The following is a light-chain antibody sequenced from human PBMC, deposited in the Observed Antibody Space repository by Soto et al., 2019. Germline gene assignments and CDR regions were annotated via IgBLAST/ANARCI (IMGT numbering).Light chain of an antibody. CDR3: QSYDSSTPSYV. CDR2: GNS. V-gene: IGLV1-40*01. J-gene: IGLJ1*01. CDR1: SSNIGAGYD. Sequence: QSVLTQPPSVSGAPGQRVTISCTGSSSNIGAGYDVHWYQQLPGTAPKLLIYGNSNRPSGVPDRFSGSKSGTSASLAITGLQAEDEADYYCQSYDSSTPSYVFGTGTKVTVL.